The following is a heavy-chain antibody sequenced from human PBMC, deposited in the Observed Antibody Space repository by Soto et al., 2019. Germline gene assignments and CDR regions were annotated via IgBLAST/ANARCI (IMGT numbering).Heavy chain of an antibody. D-gene: IGHD3-22*01. CDR3: ARDNFYDSSGYYSGYGMDV. Sequence: GESLKISCAASGFTFSSYSMNWVRQAPGKGLEWVSSISSSSYIYYADSVKGRFTISRDNAKNSLYLQMNSLRAEDTAVYYCARDNFYDSSGYYSGYGMDVWGQGTTVTVSS. V-gene: IGHV3-21*01. J-gene: IGHJ6*02. CDR1: GFTFSSYS. CDR2: ISSSSYI.